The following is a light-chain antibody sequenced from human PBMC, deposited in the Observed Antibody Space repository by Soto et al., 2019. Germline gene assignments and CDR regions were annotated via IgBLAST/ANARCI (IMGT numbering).Light chain of an antibody. J-gene: IGKJ1*01. CDR2: AAS. V-gene: IGKV1-9*01. CDR3: QYWSDYCWT. Sequence: DIQLTQSPSFLSASVGDRVTITCRASQGISNYLAWYQQKPGRAPKLLIYAASTLQTGVPSRFSGRGSGTEFTLTISSLQPDDFATYYCQYWSDYCWTFGQGTKVEIK. CDR1: QGISNY.